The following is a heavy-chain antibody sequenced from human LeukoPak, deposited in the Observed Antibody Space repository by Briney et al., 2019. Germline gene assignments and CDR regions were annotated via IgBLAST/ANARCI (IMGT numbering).Heavy chain of an antibody. CDR2: IYYSGST. Sequence: SETLSLTCAVYGGSFSGYYWSWIRQPPGKGLEWIGSIYYSGSTYYNPSLKSRVTISVDTSKNQFSLKLSSVTAADTAVYYCARHGDYYDSSGYYPVYNWFDPWGQGTLVTVSS. J-gene: IGHJ5*02. D-gene: IGHD3-22*01. CDR1: GGSFSGYY. CDR3: ARHGDYYDSSGYYPVYNWFDP. V-gene: IGHV4-34*01.